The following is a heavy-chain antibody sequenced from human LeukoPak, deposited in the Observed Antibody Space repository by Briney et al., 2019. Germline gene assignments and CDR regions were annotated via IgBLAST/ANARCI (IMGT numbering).Heavy chain of an antibody. Sequence: GGSLRLSCAASGFTFSSYAMSWDRQAPGKGLEWVSAISGSGGSTYYADSVKGRFTICRDNSKNTLYLQMNSLRAEDTAVYYCAKGKTYYSSGWYYFDYWGQGTLVTVSS. D-gene: IGHD6-19*01. V-gene: IGHV3-23*01. J-gene: IGHJ4*02. CDR1: GFTFSSYA. CDR3: AKGKTYYSSGWYYFDY. CDR2: ISGSGGST.